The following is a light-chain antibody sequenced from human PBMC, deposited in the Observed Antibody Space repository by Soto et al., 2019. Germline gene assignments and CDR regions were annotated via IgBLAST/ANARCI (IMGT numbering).Light chain of an antibody. CDR1: QSVSST. V-gene: IGKV3-15*01. J-gene: IGKJ1*01. CDR3: QQYNNWPWT. CDR2: GAS. Sequence: EMVMTQSPATLSVSPGERATLSCRASQSVSSTLAWYQQKPGQAPRLLIYGASTRATGIPARFSGSGSGTEFTLTISSRRSEDFAVYYCQQYNNWPWTFGQGTKVEIK.